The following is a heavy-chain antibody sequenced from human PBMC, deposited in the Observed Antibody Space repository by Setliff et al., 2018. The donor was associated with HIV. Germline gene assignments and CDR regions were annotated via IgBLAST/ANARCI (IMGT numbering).Heavy chain of an antibody. CDR2: IKWSTNRI. CDR3: ARVDTDMIVGAMDV. V-gene: IGHV3-9*01. D-gene: IGHD5-18*01. CDR1: GFTFDDYA. Sequence: PGGSLRLSCATSGFTFDDYALHWVRQAPGKGLEWVSGIKWSTNRIRYADSVKGRFTISRDSAKNFLYLQMNSLRAEDTAVYYCARVDTDMIVGAMDVWGQGTTVTVSS. J-gene: IGHJ6*02.